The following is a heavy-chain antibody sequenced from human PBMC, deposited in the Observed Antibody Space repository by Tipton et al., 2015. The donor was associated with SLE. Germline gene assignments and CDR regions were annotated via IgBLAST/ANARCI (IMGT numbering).Heavy chain of an antibody. CDR2: MNPNSGNT. CDR1: GYTFTSYD. V-gene: IGHV1-8*03. J-gene: IGHJ6*03. CDR3: ARALYYDFWSGFYYYYYMDV. D-gene: IGHD3-3*01. Sequence: QVQLVQSGAEVKKPGASVKVSCKASGYTFTSYDINWVRQATGQGLEWMGWMNPNSGNTGYAQKFQGRVTITRNTSISTAYMELSSLRSEDTAVYYCARALYYDFWSGFYYYYYMDVWGKGTTVTVSS.